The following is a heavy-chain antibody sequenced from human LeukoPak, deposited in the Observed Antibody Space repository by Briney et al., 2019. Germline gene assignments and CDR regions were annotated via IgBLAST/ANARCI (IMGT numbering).Heavy chain of an antibody. CDR3: ARGYSSSWYYFDY. J-gene: IGHJ4*02. D-gene: IGHD6-13*01. V-gene: IGHV4-59*08. CDR1: GXSISNYY. CDR2: VHYSGST. Sequence: SETLSLTCTVSGXSISNYYWSWIRQPPGKGLEWIGYVHYSGSTNYNPSLKSRATISVDTSKSQFSLKLSSVTAADTAIYYCARGYSSSWYYFDYWGQGTLVTVSS.